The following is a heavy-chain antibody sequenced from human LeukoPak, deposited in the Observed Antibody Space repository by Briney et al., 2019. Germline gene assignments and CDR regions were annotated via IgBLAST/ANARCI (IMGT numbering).Heavy chain of an antibody. CDR3: ARVWGSIDY. V-gene: IGHV1-8*01. CDR1: GYTFTNYD. J-gene: IGHJ4*02. Sequence: ASVKVSCKTSGYTFTNYDINWVRQATGQGLEWMGWMDPKSGNTGSAQRFQGRVTLTRDTSISTAYMELSSLRSEDTAVYYCARVWGSIDYWGQGTLVTVSS. CDR2: MDPKSGNT. D-gene: IGHD7-27*01.